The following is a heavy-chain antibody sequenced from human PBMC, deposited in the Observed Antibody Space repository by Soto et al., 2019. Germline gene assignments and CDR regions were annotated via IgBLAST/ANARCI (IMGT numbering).Heavy chain of an antibody. CDR1: GGSISTGGYY. V-gene: IGHV4-31*03. J-gene: IGHJ4*02. CDR3: ARGLSVTIFDN. CDR2: IYYSEST. Sequence: QVQLQESGPGLVKPSQTLSLTCTVSGGSISTGGYYWTWIRQHPGKGLEWIGYIYYSESTYYNPSLTSRGTISVDTSKNQFSLKLSSVTAADTAVYYCARGLSVTIFDNWGQGTLVTVSS. D-gene: IGHD4-17*01.